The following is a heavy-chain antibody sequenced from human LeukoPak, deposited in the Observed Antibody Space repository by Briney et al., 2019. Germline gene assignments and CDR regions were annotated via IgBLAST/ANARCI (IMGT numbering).Heavy chain of an antibody. CDR2: IYHSGST. J-gene: IGHJ5*02. V-gene: IGHV4-38-2*02. Sequence: SETLSLTCTVSGYSTSSGYYWGWIRQPPGKGLEWVGSIYHSGSTYHNPSLKSRVTISVDTSKNQFSLKLRSVTAADTAVYYCARPTARLGWFDPWGQGTLVTVSS. CDR3: ARPTARLGWFDP. CDR1: GYSTSSGYY. D-gene: IGHD6-6*01.